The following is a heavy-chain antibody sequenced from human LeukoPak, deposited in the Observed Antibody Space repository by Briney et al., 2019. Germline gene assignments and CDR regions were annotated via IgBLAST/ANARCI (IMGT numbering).Heavy chain of an antibody. Sequence: GGSLRLSCAASGFTFSSYSMNWVRQAPGKGPEWVSSISSSSSYIYYADSVKGRFTISRDNAKNSLYLQMNSLRAEDTAVYYCAGQAYSYGNYYYYGMDVWGQGTTVTVSS. V-gene: IGHV3-21*01. CDR3: AGQAYSYGNYYYYGMDV. CDR2: ISSSSSYI. CDR1: GFTFSSYS. J-gene: IGHJ6*02. D-gene: IGHD5-18*01.